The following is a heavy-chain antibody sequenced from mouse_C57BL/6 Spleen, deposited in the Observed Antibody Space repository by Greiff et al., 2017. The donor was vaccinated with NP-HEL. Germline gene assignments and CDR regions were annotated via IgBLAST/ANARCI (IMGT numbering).Heavy chain of an antibody. J-gene: IGHJ3*01. V-gene: IGHV1-15*01. Sequence: QVQLKESGAELVRPGASVTLSCKASGYTFTDYGMHWVKQTPVHGLEWIGAIDPETGGTAYNQKFKGKAILTADKSSSTAYMELRSLTSEDSAVYYCTRGWELLPFAYWGQGTLVTVSA. CDR1: GYTFTDYG. CDR3: TRGWELLPFAY. D-gene: IGHD2-12*01. CDR2: IDPETGGT.